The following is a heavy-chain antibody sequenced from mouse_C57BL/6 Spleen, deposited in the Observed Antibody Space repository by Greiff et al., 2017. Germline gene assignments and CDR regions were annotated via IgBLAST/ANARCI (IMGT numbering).Heavy chain of an antibody. D-gene: IGHD3-2*02. CDR2: ISYDGSN. CDR3: ARDEGQLRAWFAY. CDR1: GYSITSGYY. J-gene: IGHJ3*01. Sequence: EVQRVESGPGLVKPSQSLSLTCSVTGYSITSGYYWNWIRQFPGNKLEWMGYISYDGSNNYNPSLKNRISITRDTSKNQFFLKLNSVTTEDTATYYCARDEGQLRAWFAYWGQGTLVTVSA. V-gene: IGHV3-6*01.